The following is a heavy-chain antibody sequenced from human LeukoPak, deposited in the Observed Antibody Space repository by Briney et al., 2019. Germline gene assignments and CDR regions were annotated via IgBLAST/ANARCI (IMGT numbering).Heavy chain of an antibody. CDR2: IRYDGSNK. J-gene: IGHJ4*02. CDR3: AKDRRRIAAIDY. CDR1: GFTFSSYG. V-gene: IGHV3-30*02. Sequence: GGSLRLSCAASGFTFSSYGMHWVRQAPGKGLEWVAFIRYDGSNKYYADSVKGRFTISRDNSKNTLYLQMNSLRAEGTAVYYRAKDRRRIAAIDYWGQGTLVTVSS. D-gene: IGHD6-13*01.